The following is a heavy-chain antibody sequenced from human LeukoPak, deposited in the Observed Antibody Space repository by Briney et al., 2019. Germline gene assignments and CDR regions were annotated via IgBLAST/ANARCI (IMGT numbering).Heavy chain of an antibody. J-gene: IGHJ5*02. CDR1: GFTFSSYS. V-gene: IGHV3-21*01. CDR3: ARTVTVVVPAANWFDP. Sequence: PGGSLRLSCAASGFTFSSYSMNCVRQAPGKGLEWVSSISSSSSYIYYADSVKGRFTISRDNAKNSLYLQMNSLRAEDTAVYYCARTVTVVVPAANWFDPWGQGTLVTVSS. D-gene: IGHD2-2*01. CDR2: ISSSSSYI.